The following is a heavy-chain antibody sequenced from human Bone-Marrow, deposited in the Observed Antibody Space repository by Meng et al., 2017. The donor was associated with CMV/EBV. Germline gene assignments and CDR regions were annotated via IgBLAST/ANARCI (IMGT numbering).Heavy chain of an antibody. CDR2: IYYSGST. CDR1: GGSISSSSYY. D-gene: IGHD1-26*01. J-gene: IGHJ4*02. V-gene: IGHV4-39*07. CDR3: ARDRIVGATLDY. Sequence: LSFTVSGGSISSSSYYWGWIRQPPGKGLEWIGSIYYSGSTYYNPSLKSRVTISVDTSKNQFSLKLSSVTAADTAVYYCARDRIVGATLDYWGQGTLVTCYS.